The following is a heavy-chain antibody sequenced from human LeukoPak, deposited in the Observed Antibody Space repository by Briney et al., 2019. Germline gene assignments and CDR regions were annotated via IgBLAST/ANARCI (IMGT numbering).Heavy chain of an antibody. CDR3: ARGELLWDY. D-gene: IGHD1-26*01. J-gene: IGHJ4*02. V-gene: IGHV4-59*08. CDR1: AGSISSYY. CDR2: IYYSGST. Sequence: SETLSLTCTVSAGSISSYYWTWIRQPPGKGLEWIGYIYYSGSTNYNPSLKGRVTISVDTSKNQFSLKLNSVTAADTAVYYCARGELLWDYWGQGTLVTVSS.